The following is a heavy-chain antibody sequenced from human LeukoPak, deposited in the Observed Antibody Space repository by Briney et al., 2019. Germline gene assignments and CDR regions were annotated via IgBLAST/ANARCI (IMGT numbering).Heavy chain of an antibody. CDR2: ITSSGSTI. Sequence: GGSLRLSCAASGFTFSSYEMNWVRQAPGKGLEWVSYITSSGSTIYYADSVKGRFTISRDNAKNSLYLQMNSLRAEDTAVYYCAIGLFEEQQPYWGQGTLVTVSS. V-gene: IGHV3-48*03. D-gene: IGHD6-13*01. CDR1: GFTFSSYE. CDR3: AIGLFEEQQPY. J-gene: IGHJ4*02.